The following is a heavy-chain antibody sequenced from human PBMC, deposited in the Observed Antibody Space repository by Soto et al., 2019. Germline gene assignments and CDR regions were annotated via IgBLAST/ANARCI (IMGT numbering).Heavy chain of an antibody. Sequence: GRSLRLSCAASGFTFCSYAISWVRQAPGKGLEWVSAISGSGGSTYYADSVKGRFTISRDNSKNTLHLQMNSLRAEDTAVYYCAKTCLQYQLLASYFDYWGRGTLVTVSS. V-gene: IGHV3-23*01. CDR1: GFTFCSYA. CDR2: ISGSGGST. CDR3: AKTCLQYQLLASYFDY. J-gene: IGHJ4*02. D-gene: IGHD2-2*01.